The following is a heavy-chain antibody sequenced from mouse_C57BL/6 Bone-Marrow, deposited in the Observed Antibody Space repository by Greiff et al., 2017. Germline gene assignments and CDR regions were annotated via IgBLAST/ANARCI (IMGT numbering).Heavy chain of an antibody. D-gene: IGHD2-4*01. Sequence: VQLQESGAELARPGASVKLSCKASGYTFTSYGISWVKQRTGQGLEWIGEIYPRSGNTYYNEKFKGKATLTADKSSSTAYMELRSLTSEDSAVYFCAREMITQYYFDYWGQGTPLTVSS. CDR1: GYTFTSYG. V-gene: IGHV1-81*01. CDR2: IYPRSGNT. J-gene: IGHJ2*01. CDR3: AREMITQYYFDY.